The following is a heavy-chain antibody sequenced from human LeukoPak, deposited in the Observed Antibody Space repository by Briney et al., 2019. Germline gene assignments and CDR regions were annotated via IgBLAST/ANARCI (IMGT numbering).Heavy chain of an antibody. Sequence: GGSLRLSCAASGFTFSSYWMSWVRQAPGKGLEWVANIKQDGSEKYYVDSVKGRFTISRDNAKNSLYLQMNSLRAEDTAVYYCARVNDILTGWSYYFDYWGQGTLVTVSS. CDR2: IKQDGSEK. CDR3: ARVNDILTGWSYYFDY. J-gene: IGHJ4*02. V-gene: IGHV3-7*01. CDR1: GFTFSSYW. D-gene: IGHD3-9*01.